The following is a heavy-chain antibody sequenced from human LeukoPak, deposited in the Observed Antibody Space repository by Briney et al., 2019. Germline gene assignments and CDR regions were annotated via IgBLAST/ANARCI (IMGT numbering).Heavy chain of an antibody. V-gene: IGHV3-33*01. J-gene: IGHJ4*02. D-gene: IGHD1-26*01. Sequence: GRSLSLSCAASGFTFSSYGIHWVRQAPGKGLEWVALIWYDGSNKYYADSVKGRFTISRDNSKNMLYLQMNSLRAEDTAVYHCVRGSGAYYDYWGQGTLVTVT. CDR2: IWYDGSNK. CDR1: GFTFSSYG. CDR3: VRGSGAYYDY.